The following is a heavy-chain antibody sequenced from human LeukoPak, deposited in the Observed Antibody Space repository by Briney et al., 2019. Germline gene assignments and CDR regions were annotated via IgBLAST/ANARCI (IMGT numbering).Heavy chain of an antibody. D-gene: IGHD3-3*01. V-gene: IGHV3-7*01. CDR2: IERDGSER. J-gene: IGHJ4*02. CDR1: GFIFSSYW. Sequence: PGGSLRLSCAASGFIFSSYWMGWVRQAPGKGLEWVANIERDGSERYYVDSVEGRFTISRDNAQNSLYLQMNSLRDEDRGVYYCARDKEAAVDFWSGYYPLWGQGTLVTVSS. CDR3: ARDKEAAVDFWSGYYPL.